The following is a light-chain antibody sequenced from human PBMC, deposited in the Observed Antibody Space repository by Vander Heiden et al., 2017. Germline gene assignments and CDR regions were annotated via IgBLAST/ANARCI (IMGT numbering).Light chain of an antibody. CDR1: QSISSY. V-gene: IGKV1-39*01. Sequence: DFQMAQSPSSLSASVGDRVIITCRASQSISSYLNWYQQKPGKAAKLLIYAASSVQSGVPSRFSGSGSGTDFTLTISSLQPEDFATYYCQQSYSTPKTIGQGTKVEIK. J-gene: IGKJ1*01. CDR2: AAS. CDR3: QQSYSTPKT.